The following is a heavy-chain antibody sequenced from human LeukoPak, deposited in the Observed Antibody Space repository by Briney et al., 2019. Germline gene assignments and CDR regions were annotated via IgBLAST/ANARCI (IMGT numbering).Heavy chain of an antibody. CDR1: GFTFSSYS. CDR3: ARLYSSGWRYFDY. V-gene: IGHV3-21*01. Sequence: GGSLRLSCAASGFTFSSYSMNWVRQAPGKGLEWVSSISSSSYIYYADSVKGRFTISRDNAKNSLYLQMNSLRAEDTAVYYCARLYSSGWRYFDYWGQGALVTVSS. J-gene: IGHJ4*02. D-gene: IGHD6-19*01. CDR2: ISSSSYI.